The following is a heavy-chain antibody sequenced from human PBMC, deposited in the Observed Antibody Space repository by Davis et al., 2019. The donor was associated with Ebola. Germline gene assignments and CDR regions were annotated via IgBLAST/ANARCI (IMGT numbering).Heavy chain of an antibody. CDR2: IRYDGSNK. V-gene: IGHV3-30*02. D-gene: IGHD6-19*01. J-gene: IGHJ5*01. CDR3: AKDVSSAWSRFDS. Sequence: GGSLRLSCEASGFNFRTFGMHWVRQAPGKGLEWVTFIRYDGSNKFYADSVKGRFTISRDNSKNTLFLQMNSLRVEDTAIYYCAKDVSSAWSRFDSWGQGSLVIVSS. CDR1: GFNFRTFG.